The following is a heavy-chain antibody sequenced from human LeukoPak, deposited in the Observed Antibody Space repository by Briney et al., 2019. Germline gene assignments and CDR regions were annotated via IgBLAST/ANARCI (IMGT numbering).Heavy chain of an antibody. D-gene: IGHD6-13*01. V-gene: IGHV3-11*06. CDR1: GFTFSDYY. CDR2: FSSSSDYT. CDR3: ARPPYSSSWDPGWFDP. J-gene: IGHJ5*02. Sequence: GGSLRLSCVACGFTFSDYYMSWIRQAPGKGLEWVSYFSSSSDYTNYADSVRGRFTISRDNAKNSLYLQMNSLRAEDTAVYYCARPPYSSSWDPGWFDPWGQGTLITVSS.